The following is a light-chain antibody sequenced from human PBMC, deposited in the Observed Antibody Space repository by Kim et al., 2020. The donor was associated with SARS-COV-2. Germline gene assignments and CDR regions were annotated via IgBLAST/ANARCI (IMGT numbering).Light chain of an antibody. J-gene: IGLJ1*01. CDR3: QVWDDTTDLIV. Sequence: YELTQPPSVSVAPGKTATLTCGGKNIGRKSVHWYRQKPGQAPALVVYDNSDRPSDIPERFSGSNSEDTATLTISSVEAGDEADYYCQVWDDTTDLIVFG. CDR1: NIGRKS. CDR2: DNS. V-gene: IGLV3-21*03.